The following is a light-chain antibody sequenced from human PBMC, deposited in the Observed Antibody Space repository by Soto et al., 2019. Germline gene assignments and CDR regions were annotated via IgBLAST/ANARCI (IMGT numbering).Light chain of an antibody. V-gene: IGLV2-8*01. CDR2: EVT. Sequence: QSALTQPPSASGSPGQSVTISCTGSNVGEYDYVSWYQQHPGKAPKLMIYEVTKRPSGVPDRFSGSKSGNTASLTVSGLQAEHEADYYRYSYTSSNTYVFGTGTKLTVL. CDR3: YSYTSSNTYV. J-gene: IGLJ1*01. CDR1: NVGEYDY.